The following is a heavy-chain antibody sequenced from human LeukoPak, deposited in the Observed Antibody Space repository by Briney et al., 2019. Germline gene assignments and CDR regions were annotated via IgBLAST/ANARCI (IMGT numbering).Heavy chain of an antibody. CDR3: ARNSGYDLDYYYGMDV. J-gene: IGHJ6*02. Sequence: GESLKISCKGSGYSFTSYWIGWVRQMPGKGLEWMGIIYPGDSDTRYSPSFQGQVTISADKSISTAYLQWSSLKASDTAMYYCARNSGYDLDYYYGMDVWGQGTMVTVSS. D-gene: IGHD5-12*01. CDR2: IYPGDSDT. V-gene: IGHV5-51*01. CDR1: GYSFTSYW.